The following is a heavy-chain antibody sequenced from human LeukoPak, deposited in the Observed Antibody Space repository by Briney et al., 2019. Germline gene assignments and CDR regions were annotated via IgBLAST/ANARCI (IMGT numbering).Heavy chain of an antibody. CDR1: GYTFTSYG. D-gene: IGHD3-22*01. J-gene: IGHJ4*02. Sequence: GASVKVSCKASGYTFTSYGISWVRQAPGQGLEWMGRINPNSGGTNYAQKFQGRVTMTRDTSISTAYMELSRLRSDDTAAYYCASVISHYYDSSGYNYWGQGTLVTVSS. V-gene: IGHV1-2*06. CDR2: INPNSGGT. CDR3: ASVISHYYDSSGYNY.